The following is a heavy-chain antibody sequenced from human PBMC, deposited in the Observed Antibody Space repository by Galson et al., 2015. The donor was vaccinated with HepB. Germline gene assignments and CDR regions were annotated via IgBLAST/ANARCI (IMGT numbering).Heavy chain of an antibody. V-gene: IGHV3-30-3*01. CDR2: ISYTESYT. J-gene: IGHJ2*01. CDR1: GFSFNYFP. CDR3: VRPRGAGAGDYQNWYFDL. D-gene: IGHD4-17*01. Sequence: SLRLSCAASGFSFNYFPMHWVRQAPGKGLEWVAVISYTESYTAYADFGRGRFTISRDNSNNALYLQMNSLRVEDTALYYCVRPRGAGAGDYQNWYFDLWGRGTLVTVSS.